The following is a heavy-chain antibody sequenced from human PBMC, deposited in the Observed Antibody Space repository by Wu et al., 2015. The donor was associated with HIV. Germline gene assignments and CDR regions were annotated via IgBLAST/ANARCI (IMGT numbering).Heavy chain of an antibody. Sequence: QVQLQESGPGLVKPSQTLSLTCPVSGGSISSGDYYWSWIRQPPGKGLEWIGYIYYSGSTYSNPSLKSRITISTDTSKNQFSLTLRSVTAADTAVYYCARGVLAYCGGDCRYWYFDLWGRGTLVTVSS. V-gene: IGHV4-30-4*08. J-gene: IGHJ2*01. D-gene: IGHD2-21*01. CDR1: GGSISSGDYY. CDR3: ARGVLAYCGGDCRYWYFDL. CDR2: IYYSGST.